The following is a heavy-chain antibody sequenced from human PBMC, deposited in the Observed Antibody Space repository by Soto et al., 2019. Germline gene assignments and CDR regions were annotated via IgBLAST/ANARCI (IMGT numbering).Heavy chain of an antibody. Sequence: ASVKVSCKASGGTFSSYAISWVRQAPGQGLEWMGGIIPIFGTANYAQKFQGRVTITADESTSTAYMELSSLRSEDTAVYYCARATNLLWFGEPFDYWGQGTLVTVSS. CDR3: ARATNLLWFGEPFDY. CDR1: GGTFSSYA. D-gene: IGHD3-10*01. CDR2: IIPIFGTA. V-gene: IGHV1-69*13. J-gene: IGHJ4*02.